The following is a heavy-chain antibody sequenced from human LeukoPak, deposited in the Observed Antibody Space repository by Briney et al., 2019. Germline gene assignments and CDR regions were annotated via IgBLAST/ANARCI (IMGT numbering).Heavy chain of an antibody. CDR1: GFTFSSYS. D-gene: IGHD3-22*01. J-gene: IGHJ4*02. CDR2: ISSSSTYI. Sequence: PGGSLRLSCAASGFTFSSYSMNWVRQAPGKGLEWVSSISSSSTYIYYADSVKGRFTISRDNARNSLYLQMNSLRAEDTAVYYCAREGSKAMIVVPGVDYWGQGTLVTVSS. V-gene: IGHV3-21*01. CDR3: AREGSKAMIVVPGVDY.